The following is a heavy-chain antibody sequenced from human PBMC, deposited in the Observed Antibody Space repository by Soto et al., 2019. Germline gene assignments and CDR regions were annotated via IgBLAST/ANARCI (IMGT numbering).Heavy chain of an antibody. V-gene: IGHV1-18*01. D-gene: IGHD1-26*01. CDR1: GYTFTSYG. Sequence: QVQLVQSGAEVKKPGASVKVSCKASGYTFTSYGISWVRQAPGQGLEWMGWISAYNGNTNYAQNLHGRVTMTTDTSTSTGYMELRSLTSDDTAVYYCARDWKEKVGTTFYYWGQGTLVAVSS. CDR3: ARDWKEKVGTTFYY. CDR2: ISAYNGNT. J-gene: IGHJ4*02.